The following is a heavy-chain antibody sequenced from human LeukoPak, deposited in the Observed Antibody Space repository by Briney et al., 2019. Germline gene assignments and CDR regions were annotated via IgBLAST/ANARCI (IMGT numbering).Heavy chain of an antibody. CDR2: INHSGNT. Sequence: SETLSLTCAVYGGSFSGYYWSWIRQPPGKGLEWIGEINHSGNTNYNPSLKSRVTISVDTSKNQFSLKLSSVTAADTAVYYRARGKWELRFDCWGQGTLVTVSS. J-gene: IGHJ4*02. V-gene: IGHV4-34*01. D-gene: IGHD1-26*01. CDR1: GGSFSGYY. CDR3: ARGKWELRFDC.